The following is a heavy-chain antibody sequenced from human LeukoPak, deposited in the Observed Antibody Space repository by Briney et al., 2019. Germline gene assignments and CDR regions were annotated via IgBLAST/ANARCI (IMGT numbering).Heavy chain of an antibody. D-gene: IGHD6-19*01. V-gene: IGHV3-21*01. CDR3: AKEPRSGWPRFDY. CDR1: GFTFSSYS. Sequence: GGSLRLSCAASGFTFSSYSMNWVRQAPGKGLEWVSSISSSSSYIYYADSVKGRFTISRDNAKNSLYLQMNSLRAEDTAVYYCAKEPRSGWPRFDYWGQGTLVTVSS. CDR2: ISSSSSYI. J-gene: IGHJ4*02.